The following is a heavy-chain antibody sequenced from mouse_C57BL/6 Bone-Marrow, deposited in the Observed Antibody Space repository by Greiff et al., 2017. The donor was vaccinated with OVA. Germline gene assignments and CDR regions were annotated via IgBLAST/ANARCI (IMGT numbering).Heavy chain of an antibody. V-gene: IGHV1-82*01. J-gene: IGHJ2*01. Sequence: QVQLQQSGPELVKPGASVKISCKASGYAFSSSWMNWVKQRPGKGLEWIGRINPGDGDTNYNGKFKGKATLTADKSSSTAYMQLSSLTSEDSAVYFCARCDYDWYYWGQGTTLTVSS. CDR3: ARCDYDWYY. D-gene: IGHD2-4*01. CDR1: GYAFSSSW. CDR2: INPGDGDT.